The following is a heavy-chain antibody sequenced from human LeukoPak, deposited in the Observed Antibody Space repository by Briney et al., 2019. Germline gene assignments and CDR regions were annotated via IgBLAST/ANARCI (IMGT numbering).Heavy chain of an antibody. V-gene: IGHV3-30-3*01. Sequence: PGGSLRLSCAASGFTFSSYALHWVRQAPGKGLEWVAVISSDGSQRYYTDSVKGRFTISRDNFKDTLSLQMNSLRAEDTAMYYCAVEGYVSFYSYYGMDVWGQGTTVTVSS. CDR3: AVEGYVSFYSYYGMDV. CDR1: GFTFSSYA. J-gene: IGHJ6*02. D-gene: IGHD3-3*01. CDR2: ISSDGSQR.